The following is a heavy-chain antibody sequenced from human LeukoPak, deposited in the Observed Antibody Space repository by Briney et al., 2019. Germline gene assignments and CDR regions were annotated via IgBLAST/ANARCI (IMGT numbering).Heavy chain of an antibody. D-gene: IGHD3-3*01. J-gene: IGHJ3*02. CDR2: IYYSGST. V-gene: IGHV4-30-4*08. CDR3: ARANSIFGVVMDI. CDR1: GFTVSSNY. Sequence: LRLSCAASGFTVSSNYMSWVRQPPGKGLEWIGYIYYSGSTYYNPSLKSRVTISVDTSKNQFSLKLSSVTAADTAVYYCARANSIFGVVMDIWGQGTMVTVSS.